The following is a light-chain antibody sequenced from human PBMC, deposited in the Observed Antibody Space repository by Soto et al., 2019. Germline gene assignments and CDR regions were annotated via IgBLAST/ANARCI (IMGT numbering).Light chain of an antibody. CDR1: SGSIASNY. V-gene: IGLV6-57*04. CDR2: EDN. CDR3: QSYDSSNTV. J-gene: IGLJ3*02. Sequence: NFMLTQPHSVSESPGKTVTISCTRSSGSIASNYVQWYQQRPGSAPTTVIYEDNQRPSGVPDRFSGSIDSSSNSASLTISGLNAEDEADYYCQSYDSSNTVFGGGTKLTVL.